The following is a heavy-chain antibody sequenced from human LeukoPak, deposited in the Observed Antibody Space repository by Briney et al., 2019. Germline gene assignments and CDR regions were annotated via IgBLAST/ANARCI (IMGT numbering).Heavy chain of an antibody. CDR2: ISWNSGSI. J-gene: IGHJ4*02. CDR3: ARYGHGLGFDY. D-gene: IGHD1-20*01. V-gene: IGHV3-9*01. CDR1: GFTFSSYA. Sequence: GGSLRLSCAASGFTFSSYAMSWVRQAPGKGLEWVSGISWNSGSIGYADSVKGRFTISRDNAKNSLYLQMNSLRAEDTALYYCARYGHGLGFDYWGQGTLVTVSS.